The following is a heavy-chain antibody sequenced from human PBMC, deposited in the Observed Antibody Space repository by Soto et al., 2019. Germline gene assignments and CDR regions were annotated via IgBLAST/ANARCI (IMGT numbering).Heavy chain of an antibody. CDR1: GGSISSSSYY. V-gene: IGHV4-39*01. CDR3: ARHDPRVVVVVAATLGWFDP. CDR2: IYYSGST. J-gene: IGHJ5*02. Sequence: SETLSLTCTVSGGSISSSSYYWGWIRQPPGKGLEWIGSIYYSGSTYYNPSLKSRVTISVDTSKNQFSLKLSSVTAADTAVYYCARHDPRVVVVVAATLGWFDPWGQGTLVTVSS. D-gene: IGHD2-15*01.